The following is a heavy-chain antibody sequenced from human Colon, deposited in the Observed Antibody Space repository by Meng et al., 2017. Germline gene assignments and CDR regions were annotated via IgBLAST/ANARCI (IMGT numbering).Heavy chain of an antibody. CDR2: VSAYSGDT. Sequence: ASVKVSCKPSGYTFTAYWLHWVRQAPGQVLEWMGWVSAYSGDTNYEQKLQGRVTMTTEKSTSTAYMELRSLRSDDTAVYYCARDDAYSSSSFAFDIWGQGTMVTVSS. V-gene: IGHV1-18*04. CDR3: ARDDAYSSSSFAFDI. D-gene: IGHD6-13*01. CDR1: GYTFTAYW. J-gene: IGHJ3*02.